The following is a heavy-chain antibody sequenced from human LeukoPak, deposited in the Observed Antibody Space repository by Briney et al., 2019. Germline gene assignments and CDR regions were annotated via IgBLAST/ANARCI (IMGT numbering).Heavy chain of an antibody. J-gene: IGHJ4*02. Sequence: KPSETLSLTCTVSGGSISSYYWSWIRQPPGKGLEWIGYIYYSGSTNYNPSLKSRVTISVDTSKNQFSLKLSSVTAADTAVYYCARWPGWEPSLYYFDYWGQGTLVTVSS. CDR2: IYYSGST. CDR3: ARWPGWEPSLYYFDY. V-gene: IGHV4-59*12. CDR1: GGSISSYY. D-gene: IGHD1-26*01.